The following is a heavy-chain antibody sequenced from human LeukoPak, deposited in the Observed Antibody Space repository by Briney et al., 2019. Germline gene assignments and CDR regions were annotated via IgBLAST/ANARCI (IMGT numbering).Heavy chain of an antibody. Sequence: ASVKVSCKASGYTFTSYGISWVRQAPGQGLEWMGWISAHNGNTYYAQKLRGRVTMTTDTSTSTAYMELRSLRSDDTAVYYCARDINPATVVTFYYYYGLDVWGQGTTVTVSS. D-gene: IGHD4-23*01. CDR3: ARDINPATVVTFYYYYGLDV. V-gene: IGHV1-18*01. CDR2: ISAHNGNT. CDR1: GYTFTSYG. J-gene: IGHJ6*02.